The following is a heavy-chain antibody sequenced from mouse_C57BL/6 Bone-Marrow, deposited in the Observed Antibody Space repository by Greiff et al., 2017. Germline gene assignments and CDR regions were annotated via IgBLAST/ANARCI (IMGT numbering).Heavy chain of an antibody. J-gene: IGHJ3*01. CDR3: ARHEGLRRFAY. CDR2: ISSGGSYT. D-gene: IGHD2-4*01. CDR1: GFTFSDYY. Sequence: EVMLVESGGGLVQPGGSLKLSCAASGFTFSDYYMYWVRQTPEKRLEWVAYISSGGSYTYYPDSVKGRFTISRDNAKNTLYLQMSSLKSEDTAMYYCARHEGLRRFAYWGQGTLVTVSA. V-gene: IGHV5-12*01.